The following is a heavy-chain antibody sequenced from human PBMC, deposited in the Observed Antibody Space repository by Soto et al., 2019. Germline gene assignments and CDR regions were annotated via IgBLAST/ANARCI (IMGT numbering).Heavy chain of an antibody. CDR3: ARATAMALGY. Sequence: GGSLGLTWAASGFTFRIYGMDWVRQAPGKGLEWVAVIWYDGSNKYYADSVKGRFTISRDNSKKTLYLQMNSLRAEDTAVYYCARATAMALGYWGQGTMVTVSS. CDR1: GFTFRIYG. V-gene: IGHV3-33*01. CDR2: IWYDGSNK. D-gene: IGHD5-18*01. J-gene: IGHJ4*02.